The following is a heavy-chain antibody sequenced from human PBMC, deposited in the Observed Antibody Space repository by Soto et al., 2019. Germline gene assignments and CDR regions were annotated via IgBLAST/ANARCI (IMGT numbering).Heavy chain of an antibody. CDR1: GFTFSSYS. CDR3: ARDITGYCSGGSCDY. CDR2: ISSSSSYI. D-gene: IGHD2-15*01. J-gene: IGHJ4*02. V-gene: IGHV3-21*01. Sequence: EVQLVESGGGLVKPGGSLRLSCAASGFTFSSYSMNWVRQAPGKGLEWVSSISSSSSYIYYADSVKRRFTISRDNAKNSLYLQMNSLRAEDTAVYYCARDITGYCSGGSCDYWGQGTLVTVSS.